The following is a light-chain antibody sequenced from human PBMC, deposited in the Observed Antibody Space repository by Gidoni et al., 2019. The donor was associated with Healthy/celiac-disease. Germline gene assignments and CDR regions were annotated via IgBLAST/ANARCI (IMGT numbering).Light chain of an antibody. CDR2: GAP. V-gene: IGKV3-20*01. CDR1: QSVSTSY. Sequence: DMVLTQSPGTLSLSPGERATLSCRASQSVSTSYVAWYQQKPGQAPRLLIYGAPSRATGIPDRCSGSGSVTDFTLTISRLEPEDFAVYCCQQYGSSPWTFGQGTKVEIK. CDR3: QQYGSSPWT. J-gene: IGKJ1*01.